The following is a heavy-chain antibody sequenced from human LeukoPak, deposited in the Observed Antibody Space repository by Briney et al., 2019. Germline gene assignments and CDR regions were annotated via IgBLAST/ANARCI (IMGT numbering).Heavy chain of an antibody. CDR3: ARARNAVVTAIDY. J-gene: IGHJ4*01. Sequence: GGSLRLSCAASGFTFSTFGMHWVRRAPGKGLEWVAVTWYDGSNKYYADSVRGRFTISRDNSQNTLYLQMNSLRAEDTAVYYCARARNAVVTAIDYWGQGTLVTVSS. CDR1: GFTFSTFG. D-gene: IGHD4-23*01. CDR2: TWYDGSNK. V-gene: IGHV3-33*01.